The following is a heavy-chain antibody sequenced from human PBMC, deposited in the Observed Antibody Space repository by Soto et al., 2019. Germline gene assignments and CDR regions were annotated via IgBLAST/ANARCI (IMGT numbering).Heavy chain of an antibody. D-gene: IGHD2-15*01. Sequence: GESLKISCEGSGYRFTSYWIGWVRQMPEKGLEWMGIIYPGDSDTRYSPSFQGQVTISADKSISTAYLQWSSLKASDTAMYYCARRYCSGGSCPPDAFDIWGQGTMVTVSS. CDR2: IYPGDSDT. CDR3: ARRYCSGGSCPPDAFDI. J-gene: IGHJ3*02. CDR1: GYRFTSYW. V-gene: IGHV5-51*01.